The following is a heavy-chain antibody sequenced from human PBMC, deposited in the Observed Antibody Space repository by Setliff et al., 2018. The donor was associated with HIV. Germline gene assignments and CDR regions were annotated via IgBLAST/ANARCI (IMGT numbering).Heavy chain of an antibody. V-gene: IGHV4-39*07. CDR2: IYHSGRT. CDR3: ARVGYSRTSYAMDV. J-gene: IGHJ6*02. D-gene: IGHD5-12*01. CDR1: GGSIRSSNYY. Sequence: PSETLSLTCTVSGGSIRSSNYYWGWIRQPPGKGLEWIGTIYHSGRTTYSPSLKSRLTISVDTSNNQFSLKLSSVIAADTAVYYCARVGYSRTSYAMDVWGQGTTVTVSS.